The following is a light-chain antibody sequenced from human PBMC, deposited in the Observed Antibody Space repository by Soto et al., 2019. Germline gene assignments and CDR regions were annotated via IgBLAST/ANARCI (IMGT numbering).Light chain of an antibody. V-gene: IGLV2-14*01. CDR3: ISYASSNTLI. CDR1: SSNVGGYNY. Sequence: SAMSHPAAVSGSRGQSITISCTETSSNVGGYNYVSWYQQYPGKAPKVMIYEVTNRPSGVSNRFSGSKSGNTASLTISGVQAEVEADYYCISYASSNTLIFGGGTKVTVL. J-gene: IGLJ2*01. CDR2: EVT.